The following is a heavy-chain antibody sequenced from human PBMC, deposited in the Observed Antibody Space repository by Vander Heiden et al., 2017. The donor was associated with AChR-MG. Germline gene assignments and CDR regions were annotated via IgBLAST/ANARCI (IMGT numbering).Heavy chain of an antibody. J-gene: IGHJ4*02. CDR3: AKDGVDTAMVSVTPFDY. CDR2: IRYDGSNK. Sequence: QVQPVESGGGVVQPGGSLRLSCAASGFPFCSYGMHWVRQAPGKGLEWVAFIRYDGSNKYYADSVKGRFTISRDNSKNTLYLQMNSLRAEDTAVYYCAKDGVDTAMVSVTPFDYWGQGTLVTVSS. V-gene: IGHV3-30*02. D-gene: IGHD5-18*01. CDR1: GFPFCSYG.